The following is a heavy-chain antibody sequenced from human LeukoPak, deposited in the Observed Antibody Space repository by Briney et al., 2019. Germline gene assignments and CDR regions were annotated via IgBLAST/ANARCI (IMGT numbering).Heavy chain of an antibody. V-gene: IGHV1-46*01. J-gene: IGHJ6*03. D-gene: IGHD4-17*01. Sequence: ASVKVSCKASGYTFTSYYMHWVRQAPGQGLEWMGIINPSGGSTSYAQKFQGRVTMTRDMSTSTVYMELSSLRSEDTAVYYCAREGYGDYVDPLDYMDVWGKGTTVTVSS. CDR3: AREGYGDYVDPLDYMDV. CDR2: INPSGGST. CDR1: GYTFTSYY.